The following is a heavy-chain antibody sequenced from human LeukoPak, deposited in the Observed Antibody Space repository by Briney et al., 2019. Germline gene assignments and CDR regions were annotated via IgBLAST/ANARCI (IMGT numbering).Heavy chain of an antibody. Sequence: SETLSLTCTVSGGSISSYYWSWIRQPPGKGLEWIGYIYYSGSTNYNPSLKSRVTISVDTTKNQFSLKLSSVTAADTAVYYCARGGDGYNSYYFDYWGQGTLVTVSS. CDR1: GGSISSYY. CDR2: IYYSGST. D-gene: IGHD5-24*01. CDR3: ARGGDGYNSYYFDY. V-gene: IGHV4-59*01. J-gene: IGHJ4*02.